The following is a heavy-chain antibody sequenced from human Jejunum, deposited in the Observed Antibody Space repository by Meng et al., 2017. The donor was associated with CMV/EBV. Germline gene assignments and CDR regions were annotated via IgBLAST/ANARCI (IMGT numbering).Heavy chain of an antibody. Sequence: GIRWVHQAPDEGLEWVAFIRYDGTNKYYTDSVKGRFTISRDNVKTSLFLQMDSLRAEDTAVYYCARAGGTDHDFYSGYYHGWFDPWGQGTLVTVSS. CDR2: IRYDGTNK. J-gene: IGHJ5*02. CDR1: G. D-gene: IGHD3-3*01. V-gene: IGHV3-30*02. CDR3: ARAGGTDHDFYSGYYHGWFDP.